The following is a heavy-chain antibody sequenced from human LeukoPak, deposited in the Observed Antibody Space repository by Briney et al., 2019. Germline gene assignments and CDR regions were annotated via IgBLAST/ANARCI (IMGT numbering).Heavy chain of an antibody. D-gene: IGHD3-10*01. CDR2: IDSGGNT. V-gene: IGHV3-53*01. Sequence: GGSLRLSCAASGFTVSNNYMSWVRQAPGKGLEWVSLIDSGGNTYYADSVKGRFTVSRDNSKNTLYFQLNSLRAEDTAVYYCARAPYGGGFDYWGQGTLVNVSP. CDR1: GFTVSNNY. J-gene: IGHJ4*02. CDR3: ARAPYGGGFDY.